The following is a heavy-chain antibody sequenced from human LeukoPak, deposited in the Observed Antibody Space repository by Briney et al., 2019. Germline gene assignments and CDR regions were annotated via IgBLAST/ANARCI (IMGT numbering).Heavy chain of an antibody. J-gene: IGHJ5*02. V-gene: IGHV4-4*07. CDR2: IYTSGST. CDR3: ARGAMVRGVRPPSNWFDP. Sequence: PSETLSLTCTVSGGSISSYYWSWIRQPAGKGLEWIGRIYTSGSTNYNPSLKSRVTMSVDTSKNQFSLKLSSVTAADTAVYYCARGAMVRGVRPPSNWFDPWGQGTLVTVSS. D-gene: IGHD3-10*01. CDR1: GGSISSYY.